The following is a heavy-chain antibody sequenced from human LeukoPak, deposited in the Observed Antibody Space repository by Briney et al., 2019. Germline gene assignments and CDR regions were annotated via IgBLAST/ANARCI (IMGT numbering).Heavy chain of an antibody. J-gene: IGHJ4*02. CDR2: ISGSGGRT. D-gene: IGHD3-10*01. V-gene: IGHV3-23*01. CDR3: AKDLGNYYGSGSYYY. CDR1: GFTFSSYA. Sequence: GGSLRLSCAASGFTFSSYAMSWVRQAPGKGLEWVSAISGSGGRTYYADSVKGRFTISRDNSKNTLYLQMNSLRAEDTAVYYCAKDLGNYYGSGSYYYWGQGTLVTVSS.